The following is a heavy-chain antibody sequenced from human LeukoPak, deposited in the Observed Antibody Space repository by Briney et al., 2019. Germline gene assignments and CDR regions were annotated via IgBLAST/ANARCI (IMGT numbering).Heavy chain of an antibody. D-gene: IGHD3-3*01. CDR2: ISGSGGST. Sequence: GGSLRLSCAASGFTFSSYAMSWVRQAPGKGLEWVSAISGSGGSTYYADSLKGRFTISRENSKNTLYLQMKSLRAEDTAVYYCAKSVPGITIFGVVIIPLLYFDYWGQGTLVTVSS. CDR3: AKSVPGITIFGVVIIPLLYFDY. V-gene: IGHV3-23*01. CDR1: GFTFSSYA. J-gene: IGHJ4*02.